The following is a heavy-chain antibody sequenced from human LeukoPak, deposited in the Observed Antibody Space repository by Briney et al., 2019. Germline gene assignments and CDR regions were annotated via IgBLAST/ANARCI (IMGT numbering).Heavy chain of an antibody. CDR1: GFTFTSYG. Sequence: GGSLRLSCAASGFTFTSYGMRWVRQAPGKGLEWVAFIRYDGSYKYYADSVKGRFTISRDNSKNTLYLQMNSLRAEDTAVYYCARAAENYGGRFDSWGQGTLVTVSS. J-gene: IGHJ4*02. V-gene: IGHV3-30*02. CDR2: IRYDGSYK. CDR3: ARAAENYGGRFDS. D-gene: IGHD3-16*01.